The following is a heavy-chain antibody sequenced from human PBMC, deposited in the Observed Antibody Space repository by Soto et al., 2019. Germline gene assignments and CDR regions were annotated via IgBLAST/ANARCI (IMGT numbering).Heavy chain of an antibody. CDR3: ARDPSGWNYYFDY. Sequence: SETLSLTCTVSGGSISSSSYYWGWIRQPPGKGLEWIGSIYYSGSTYYNPSLKSRVTISVDTSKNQFSLKLSSVTAADTAVYYCARDPSGWNYYFDYWGQGTLVTVSS. J-gene: IGHJ4*02. D-gene: IGHD6-19*01. CDR1: GGSISSSSYY. V-gene: IGHV4-39*01. CDR2: IYYSGST.